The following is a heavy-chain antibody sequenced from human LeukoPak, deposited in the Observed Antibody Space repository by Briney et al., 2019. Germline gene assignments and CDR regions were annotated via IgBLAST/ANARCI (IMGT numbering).Heavy chain of an antibody. Sequence: PGGSLRLSCAASGFSFSSYAMSWVPQAPGKGLEGVSALNGSGSSTYYADSVKGRFTISRDNSKNTLYLQMNSLRAEDTAVYYWAGDSDYGSGSYLLYWGEGELVTVSS. CDR1: GFSFSSYA. D-gene: IGHD3-10*01. J-gene: IGHJ4*02. V-gene: IGHV3-23*01. CDR2: LNGSGSST. CDR3: AGDSDYGSGSYLLY.